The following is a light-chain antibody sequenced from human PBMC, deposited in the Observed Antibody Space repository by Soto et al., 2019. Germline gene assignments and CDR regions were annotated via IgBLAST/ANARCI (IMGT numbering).Light chain of an antibody. CDR2: EVS. Sequence: QSALTQPPSASGSPGQSVTISCTGTSSDVGGYNYVSWYQQHPGKAPKLMIYEVSKRPSGVPDRFSGSKSGNTASLTVSGLQAEDEADYYCSSYAGSNNRVFGTGTQVTFL. CDR1: SSDVGGYNY. V-gene: IGLV2-8*01. CDR3: SSYAGSNNRV. J-gene: IGLJ1*01.